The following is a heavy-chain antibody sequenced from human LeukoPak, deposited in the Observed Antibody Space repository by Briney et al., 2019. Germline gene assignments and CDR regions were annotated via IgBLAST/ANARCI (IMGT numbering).Heavy chain of an antibody. D-gene: IGHD3-22*01. J-gene: IGHJ5*02. CDR3: ARGGAVIVVSRVGFDP. CDR1: GFTFSSYW. V-gene: IGHV3-74*01. CDR2: INSDGSST. Sequence: GGSLRLSCAASGFTFSSYWMHWVRQAPGKGLVWVSRINSDGSSTSYADSVKGRFTISRDNAKNSLYLQMNSLRAEDTAVYYCARGGAVIVVSRVGFDPWGQGTLVTVSS.